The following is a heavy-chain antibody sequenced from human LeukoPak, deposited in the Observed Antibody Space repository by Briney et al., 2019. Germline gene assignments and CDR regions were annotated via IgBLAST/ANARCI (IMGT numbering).Heavy chain of an antibody. CDR3: GKGLHFYVAMDV. J-gene: IGHJ6*02. Sequence: GESLRLSCAVSGLDFSGYAMSWVRQAPGKGLEWVSGIGSDGSTHYEESVKGRFAISRDNSKSTLYLQMNSLRAEDTALYYCGKGLHFYVAMDVWGQGTTVTVSS. V-gene: IGHV3-23*01. D-gene: IGHD2/OR15-2a*01. CDR2: IGSDGST. CDR1: GLDFSGYA.